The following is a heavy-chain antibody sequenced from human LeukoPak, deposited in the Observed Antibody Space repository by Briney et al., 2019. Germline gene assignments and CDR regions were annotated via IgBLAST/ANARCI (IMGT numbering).Heavy chain of an antibody. CDR3: AKAQQLVEAYYFDY. Sequence: GGSLRLSCAASGFTFSSYAMSWVRQAPGKGLEWVSAISGSGGSTYYADSVKGRFTISRDNSKNALYLQMNSLRAEDTAVYYCAKAQQLVEAYYFDYWGQGTLVTVSS. V-gene: IGHV3-23*01. CDR1: GFTFSSYA. J-gene: IGHJ4*02. D-gene: IGHD6-13*01. CDR2: ISGSGGST.